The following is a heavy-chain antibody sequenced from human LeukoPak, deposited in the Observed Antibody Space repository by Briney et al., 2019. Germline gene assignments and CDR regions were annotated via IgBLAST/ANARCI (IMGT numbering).Heavy chain of an antibody. Sequence: GGSLRLSCAASGFTFSSYAMHWVRQAPGKGLEWVAVISYDGSNKYYADSVKGRFTISRDNSKNTLYLQMNSLRAEDTAVYYCARPDIVGTRDPFDYWGQGTLVIVSS. V-gene: IGHV3-30*01. CDR3: ARPDIVGTRDPFDY. CDR2: ISYDGSNK. J-gene: IGHJ4*02. D-gene: IGHD1-26*01. CDR1: GFTFSSYA.